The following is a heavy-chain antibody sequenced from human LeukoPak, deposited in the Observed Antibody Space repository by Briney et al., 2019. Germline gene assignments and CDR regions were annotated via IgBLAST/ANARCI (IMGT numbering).Heavy chain of an antibody. Sequence: SETLSLTCTISGGSVSDYYWSWIRQSPGKGLEWIGYIYHTGSTRYSPSLKSRVTISADTSQNQFSLKLSSVTAADTAVYYCASRKLGNDYWGQGTLVTVSS. CDR2: IYHTGST. J-gene: IGHJ4*02. CDR3: ASRKLGNDY. V-gene: IGHV4-59*02. D-gene: IGHD7-27*01. CDR1: GGSVSDYY.